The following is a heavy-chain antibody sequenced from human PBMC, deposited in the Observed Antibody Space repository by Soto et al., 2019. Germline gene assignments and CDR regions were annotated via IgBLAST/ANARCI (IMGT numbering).Heavy chain of an antibody. D-gene: IGHD6-25*01. CDR1: GGTFSSYA. CDR3: ARAWAAPPWYFDL. CDR2: IIPIFGTA. J-gene: IGHJ2*01. Sequence: QVQLVQSGAEVKKPGSSVKVSCKASGGTFSSYAISWVRQAPGQGLEWMGGIIPIFGTANYAQKFQGRVTXTXDXXKRTAYMELSSVRSEDTAVYSCARAWAAPPWYFDLWGRGTLVTVSS. V-gene: IGHV1-69*05.